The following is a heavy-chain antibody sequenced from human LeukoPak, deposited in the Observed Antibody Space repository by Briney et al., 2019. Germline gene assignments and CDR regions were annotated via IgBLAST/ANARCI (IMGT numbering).Heavy chain of an antibody. CDR2: INPKSGDT. CDR3: ARCAAMAA. D-gene: IGHD2-8*01. Sequence: ASVKVSCKASGYTFTNYYMHWVRQAPGQGLEWMGWINPKSGDTNYAQEFQGRVTITRDTSNSTAYMDLSRLRSDDTAVYYCARCAAMAAWGQGTLVTVSS. CDR1: GYTFTNYY. V-gene: IGHV1-2*02. J-gene: IGHJ5*02.